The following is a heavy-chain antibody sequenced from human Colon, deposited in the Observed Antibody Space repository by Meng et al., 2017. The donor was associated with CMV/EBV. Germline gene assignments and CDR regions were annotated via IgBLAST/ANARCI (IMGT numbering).Heavy chain of an antibody. D-gene: IGHD6-13*01. CDR1: GGSFSGYY. J-gene: IGHJ6*02. V-gene: IGHV4-34*01. CDR3: ASSIAAADPYGMDV. CDR2: INHSGST. Sequence: SETLSLTCAVYGGSFSGYYWSWIRQPPGKGLEWIGEINHSGSTNYNPSLKSRVTISVDTSKNQFSLKLSSVTAADTAVYYCASSIAAADPYGMDVWGQGTTVTVSS.